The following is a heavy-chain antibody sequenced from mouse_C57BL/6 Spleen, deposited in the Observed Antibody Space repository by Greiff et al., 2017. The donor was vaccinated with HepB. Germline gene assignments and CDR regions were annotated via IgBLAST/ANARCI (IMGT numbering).Heavy chain of an antibody. V-gene: IGHV1-59*01. CDR2: IDPSDSYT. CDR3: ARLDGNPYYAMDY. J-gene: IGHJ4*01. Sequence: QVQLKQPGAELVRPGTSVKLSCKASGYTFTSYWMHWVKQRPGQGLEWIGVIDPSDSYTNYNQKFKGKATLTVDTSSSTAYMQLSSLTSEDSAVYYCARLDGNPYYAMDYWGQGTSVTVSS. D-gene: IGHD2-1*01. CDR1: GYTFTSYW.